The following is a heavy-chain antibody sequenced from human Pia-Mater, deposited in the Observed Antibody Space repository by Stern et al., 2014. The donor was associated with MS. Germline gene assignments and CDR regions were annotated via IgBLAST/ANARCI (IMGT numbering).Heavy chain of an antibody. J-gene: IGHJ4*02. CDR2: LGPTSGAT. CDR1: GYTFTGHY. Sequence: QVQLVQSGAEVRKPGASVKVSCKASGYTFTGHYVHWVRQAPGQGLEWMGRLGPTSGATNFAQKFQGRVTLTRDTSISTAYMELSSLTSDDTAVYYCARQYSSYPDYWGQGTLVTVSS. D-gene: IGHD4-11*01. V-gene: IGHV1-2*06. CDR3: ARQYSSYPDY.